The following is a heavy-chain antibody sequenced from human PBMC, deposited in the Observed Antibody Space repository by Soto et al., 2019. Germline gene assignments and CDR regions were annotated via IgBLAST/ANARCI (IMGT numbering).Heavy chain of an antibody. CDR3: ARDATVTTNYYYYYYMDV. CDR1: GFTFSSYG. V-gene: IGHV3-33*01. Sequence: GGSLRLSCAASGFTFSSYGMHWVRQAPGKGLEWVAVIWYDGSNKYYADSVKGRFTISRDNSKNTLYLQMNSLRAEDTAVYYCARDATVTTNYYYYYYMDVWGKGTTVTVSS. J-gene: IGHJ6*03. CDR2: IWYDGSNK. D-gene: IGHD4-17*01.